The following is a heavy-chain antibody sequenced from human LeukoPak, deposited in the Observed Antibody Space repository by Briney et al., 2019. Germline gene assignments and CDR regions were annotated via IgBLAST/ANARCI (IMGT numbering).Heavy chain of an antibody. V-gene: IGHV4-59*01. CDR2: IYYSGST. J-gene: IGHJ3*02. D-gene: IGHD3-22*01. CDR1: GGSISSYY. CDR3: ARVSYDSSGYGSWSAFDI. Sequence: SETLSLTCTVSGGSISSYYWSWIRQPPGKGLEWIRYIYYSGSTNYNPSLKSRVTISVDTSKNQFSLKLSSVTAADTAVYYCARVSYDSSGYGSWSAFDIWGQGTMVTVSS.